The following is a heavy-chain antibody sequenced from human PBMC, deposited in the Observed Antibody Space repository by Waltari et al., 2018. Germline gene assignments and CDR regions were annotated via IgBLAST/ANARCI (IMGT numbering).Heavy chain of an antibody. CDR1: GGSISSYY. V-gene: IGHV4-59*01. CDR3: ARQGEYNWNDGAFDY. D-gene: IGHD1-20*01. CDR2: IYYSGST. J-gene: IGHJ4*02. Sequence: PGLVKPSETLSLTCTVSGGSISSYYWSWIRQPPGKGLEWIGYIYYSGSTNYNPSLKSRVTISVDTSKNQFSLKLSSVTAADTAVYYCARQGEYNWNDGAFDYWGQGTLVTVSS.